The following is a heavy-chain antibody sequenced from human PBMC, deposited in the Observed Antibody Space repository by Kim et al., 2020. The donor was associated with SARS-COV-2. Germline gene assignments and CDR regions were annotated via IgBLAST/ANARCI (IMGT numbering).Heavy chain of an antibody. J-gene: IGHJ4*02. V-gene: IGHV4-31*02. D-gene: IGHD2-2*01. Sequence: YNPSLKSRVTRSVDTSKNQVSLKLSSVTAADTAVYYCARDSEYQNRAFDYWGQGTLVTVSS. CDR3: ARDSEYQNRAFDY.